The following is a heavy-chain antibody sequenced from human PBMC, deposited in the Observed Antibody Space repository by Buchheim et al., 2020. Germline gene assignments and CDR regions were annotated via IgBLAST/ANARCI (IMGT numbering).Heavy chain of an antibody. CDR2: ISGSGGST. Sequence: EVQLLESGGGLVQPGGSLRLSCAASGFTFSSYAMSWVRQAPGKGLEWVSAISGSGGSTYYADSVKGRFTISRDNSKNTLYLQMNSLRAEDTAVYYCAKDRRRSESYYTGDAPTHLDYGGQGTL. J-gene: IGHJ4*02. CDR1: GFTFSSYA. V-gene: IGHV3-23*01. CDR3: AKDRRRSESYYTGDAPTHLDY. D-gene: IGHD3-10*01.